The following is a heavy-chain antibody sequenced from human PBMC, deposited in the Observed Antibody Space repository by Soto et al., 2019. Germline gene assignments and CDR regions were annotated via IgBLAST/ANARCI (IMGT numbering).Heavy chain of an antibody. V-gene: IGHV4-30-2*01. CDR2: ISHSGST. CDR3: VRAGYGSFYDY. CDR1: GGSISSGDYS. J-gene: IGHJ4*02. D-gene: IGHD3-10*01. Sequence: QLQLQESGSGLVKPSQTLSLTCAVSGGSISSGDYSWSWIRQPPGKGLEWIGYISHSGSTYYNPSLKSRVTISVDRSKNQLSLKLNSVTAADTAVYYCVRAGYGSFYDYWGQGTLVTVSS.